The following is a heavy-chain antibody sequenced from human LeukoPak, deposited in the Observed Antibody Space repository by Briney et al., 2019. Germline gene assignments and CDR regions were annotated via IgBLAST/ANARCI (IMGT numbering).Heavy chain of an antibody. J-gene: IGHJ6*02. Sequence: GGSLRLSCAASGFTFSSYRMHWVRQAPGKGLVWVSRINSDGSSTSYADSVKGRFTISRDNAKNTLYLQMNSLRAEDTAVYYCAINGWYCSSTSCYHGDYGMDVWGQGTTVTVSS. V-gene: IGHV3-74*01. CDR1: GFTFSSYR. CDR2: INSDGSST. CDR3: AINGWYCSSTSCYHGDYGMDV. D-gene: IGHD2-2*01.